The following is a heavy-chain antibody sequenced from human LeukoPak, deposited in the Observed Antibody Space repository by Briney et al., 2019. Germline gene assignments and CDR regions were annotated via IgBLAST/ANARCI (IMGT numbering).Heavy chain of an antibody. D-gene: IGHD2-8*01. V-gene: IGHV3-33*01. J-gene: IGHJ4*02. Sequence: PGGSLRLSCSASGFTFSRYGMHWLRQGPGKGLEWVAVIWHDGSKTLYADSVQGRFTISRDDSKSTLYLQMNSLTVEDAAVYYCARDPGVTYYYFDHWGQGSLVTVSS. CDR3: ARDPGVTYYYFDH. CDR2: IWHDGSKT. CDR1: GFTFSRYG.